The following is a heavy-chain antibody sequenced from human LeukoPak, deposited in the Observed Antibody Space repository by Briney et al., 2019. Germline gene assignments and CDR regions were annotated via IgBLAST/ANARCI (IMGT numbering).Heavy chain of an antibody. CDR1: GFTSSSYG. V-gene: IGHV3-23*01. CDR2: MSGSGGST. D-gene: IGHD6-13*01. CDR3: AKRVSNYFDS. J-gene: IGHJ4*02. Sequence: SGGSLRPSGAASGFTSSSYGMSWVRQPPGKGLEGVSGMSGSGGSTYYADSVKGRFTISRDISKNTLYLQMNNLRAEDTAVYYCAKRVSNYFDSWGQGTLVTVSS.